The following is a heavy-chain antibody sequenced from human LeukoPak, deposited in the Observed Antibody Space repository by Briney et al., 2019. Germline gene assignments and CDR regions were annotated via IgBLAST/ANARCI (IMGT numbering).Heavy chain of an antibody. CDR2: INHSGST. V-gene: IGHV4-34*01. J-gene: IGHJ4*02. Sequence: SETLSLTCAVYGGSFSGYYWSWIRQPPGKGLEWIGEINHSGSTNYNPSLKSRVTISVDTSKNQFSLKLSSVTAADTAVYYCARLSGDSSGYYYSFFDYWGQGTLVTVSS. CDR3: ARLSGDSSGYYYSFFDY. CDR1: GGSFSGYY. D-gene: IGHD3-22*01.